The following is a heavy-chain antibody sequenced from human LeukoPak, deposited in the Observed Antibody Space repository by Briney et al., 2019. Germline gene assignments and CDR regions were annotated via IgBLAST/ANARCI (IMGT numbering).Heavy chain of an antibody. Sequence: ASVKVSCKVSGHSLTKFSMEWVRQAPGKGLEWMGGFDPERGETIHAQKFQGRFTMTEDTSTDTAYMELNSLTSEDTAVYYCATGSIVYDFWGRGTLVTVSS. J-gene: IGHJ4*02. D-gene: IGHD1-26*01. CDR2: FDPERGET. CDR1: GHSLTKFS. V-gene: IGHV1-24*01. CDR3: ATGSIVYDF.